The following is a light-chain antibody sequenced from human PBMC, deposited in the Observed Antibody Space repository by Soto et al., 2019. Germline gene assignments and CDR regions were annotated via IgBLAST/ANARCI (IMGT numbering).Light chain of an antibody. CDR2: AAS. CDR1: QGISSF. Sequence: DIQLTQSPSFLSASIGDRVTITCRASQGISSFLAWYQHTPGKAPKLLIYAASTLQSGVPSRFSGSGSGREFTLTINSLQPEDFATYYCQQLSGYPGTFGQGTKGEIK. J-gene: IGKJ1*01. V-gene: IGKV1-9*01. CDR3: QQLSGYPGT.